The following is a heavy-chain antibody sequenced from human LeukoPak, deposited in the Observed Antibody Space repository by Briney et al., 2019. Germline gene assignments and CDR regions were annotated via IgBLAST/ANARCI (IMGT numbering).Heavy chain of an antibody. CDR1: GFTFSSYA. D-gene: IGHD6-6*01. CDR2: ISGSGGST. J-gene: IGHJ4*02. CDR3: ARKESSSIAAPAVDY. V-gene: IGHV3-23*01. Sequence: GGSLRLSCAASGFTFSSYAMSWVRQAPGKGLEWVSAISGSGGSTYYADSVKGRFTISRDNAKNSLYLQMNSLRAEDTAVYYCARKESSSIAAPAVDYWGQGTLVTVSS.